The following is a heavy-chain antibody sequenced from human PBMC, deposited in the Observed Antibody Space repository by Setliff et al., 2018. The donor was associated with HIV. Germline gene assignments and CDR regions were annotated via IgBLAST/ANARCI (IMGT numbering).Heavy chain of an antibody. CDR3: ARQRDPLLDY. CDR1: GASISSSNYY. Sequence: SETLSLTCTVSGASISSSNYYWGWIRQPPGKGLEWIGNIYYSGSTYYNPSLKSRVTISVDTSKNQFSLKLSSVTAADTGVYYCARQRDPLLDYWGQGTLVTVSS. J-gene: IGHJ4*02. V-gene: IGHV4-39*01. CDR2: IYYSGST.